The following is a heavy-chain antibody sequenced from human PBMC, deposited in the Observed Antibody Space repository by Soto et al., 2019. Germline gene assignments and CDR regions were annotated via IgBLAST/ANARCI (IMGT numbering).Heavy chain of an antibody. V-gene: IGHV4-59*08. Sequence: PSETLSLTCTVSGGSISSYYWSWIRQPPGKGLEWIGYIYYSGSTNYNPSLKSRVTISVDTSKNQFSLKLSSVTAADTAVYYCARQGNYYYGMDVWGQGTMVTVSS. CDR3: ARQGNYYYGMDV. CDR2: IYYSGST. CDR1: GGSISSYY. J-gene: IGHJ6*02.